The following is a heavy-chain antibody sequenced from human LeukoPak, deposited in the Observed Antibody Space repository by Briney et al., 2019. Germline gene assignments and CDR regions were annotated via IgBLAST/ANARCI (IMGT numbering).Heavy chain of an antibody. CDR3: ARDGFVGAADY. Sequence: GGSLRLSCAASEFTFSGYWMNWVRQAPGKGPEWVANINQEGSEKHYVDSVKGRFTISRDNAKTSLFLQMNRLRVEDTAVFYCARDGFVGAADYWGQGTLVTVSS. D-gene: IGHD6-13*01. J-gene: IGHJ4*02. CDR2: INQEGSEK. V-gene: IGHV3-7*01. CDR1: EFTFSGYW.